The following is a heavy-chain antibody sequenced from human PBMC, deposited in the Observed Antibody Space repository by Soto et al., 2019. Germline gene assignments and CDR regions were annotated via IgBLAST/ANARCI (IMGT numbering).Heavy chain of an antibody. CDR2: MNPDGSTR. CDR1: GFPFSSNW. J-gene: IGHJ4*02. D-gene: IGHD2-21*01. CDR3: ARGGEVGAGQDYRDDS. Sequence: EVQLVESGGDLVQPGGSLRLSCEASGFPFSSNWMHWVRQGPGKGLVWVSRMNPDGSTRGYADSVKGRFTISRDNARNTVFLQMSSMRAEDTAVYYCARGGEVGAGQDYRDDSWGQGTLVTVSS. V-gene: IGHV3-74*01.